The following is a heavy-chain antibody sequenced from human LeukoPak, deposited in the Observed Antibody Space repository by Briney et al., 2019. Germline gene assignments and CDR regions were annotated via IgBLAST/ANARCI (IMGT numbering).Heavy chain of an antibody. CDR3: ARGTAAALEY. J-gene: IGHJ4*02. CDR2: IYYSGIT. V-gene: IGHV4-59*08. D-gene: IGHD6-13*01. CDR1: GGSISSYF. Sequence: PSETLSLTCTVSGGSISSYFWNWIRQPPGKGLEWIGYIYYSGITNYNPSLKSRVTISVDTPKNQFSLKLTSVTAADTAVYYCARGTAAALEYWGRGTLVTVSS.